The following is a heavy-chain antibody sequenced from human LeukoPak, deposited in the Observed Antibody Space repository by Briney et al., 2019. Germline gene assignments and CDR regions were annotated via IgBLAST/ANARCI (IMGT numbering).Heavy chain of an antibody. J-gene: IGHJ4*02. V-gene: IGHV1-24*01. CDR3: ATDLGGIAAAGARY. D-gene: IGHD6-13*01. Sequence: ASVKVSCKVSGYTLTELSMHWVRQAPAKGLEWMGGFDPEDGETIYAQKFQGRVTMTEDTSTDTAYMELSSLRSEDTAVYYCATDLGGIAAAGARYWGQGTLVTVSS. CDR2: FDPEDGET. CDR1: GYTLTELS.